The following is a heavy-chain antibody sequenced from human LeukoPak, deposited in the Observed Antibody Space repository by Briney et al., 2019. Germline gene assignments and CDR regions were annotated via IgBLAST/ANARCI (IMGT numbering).Heavy chain of an antibody. CDR2: TYYRSKWCK. D-gene: IGHD3-10*01. CDR3: AGAPYGSGTYFDF. V-gene: IGHV6-1*01. J-gene: IGHJ5*01. CDR1: GDSVSSNSAS. Sequence: SQTLSLTCAISGDSVSSNSASWNWIRQSPSRGLEWLGRTYYRSKWCKDYAESVKSRLSINPDTSKNHFSLQLNSVTPEDSAVYYCAGAPYGSGTYFDFWGQGTLVIVSS.